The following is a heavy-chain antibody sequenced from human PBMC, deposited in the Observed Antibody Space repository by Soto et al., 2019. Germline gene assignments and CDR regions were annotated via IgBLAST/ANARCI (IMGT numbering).Heavy chain of an antibody. V-gene: IGHV3-11*01. CDR3: AREVVVVPAAMSGYYYYYMDV. CDR2: ISSSGSTI. D-gene: IGHD2-2*01. Sequence: GGSLRLSCAASGFTFSDYYMSWIRQAPGKGLEWVSYISSSGSTIYYADSVKGRFTISRDNAKNSLYLQMNSLRAEDTAVYYCAREVVVVPAAMSGYYYYYMDVWGKGTTVTVSS. J-gene: IGHJ6*03. CDR1: GFTFSDYY.